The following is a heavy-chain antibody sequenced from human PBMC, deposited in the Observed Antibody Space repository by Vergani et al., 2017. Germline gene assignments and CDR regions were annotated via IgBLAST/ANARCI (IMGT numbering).Heavy chain of an antibody. Sequence: EVQLLESGGGLVQPGGSLRLSCVASGFTFSSYAMSWVRQAPGKGLEWVSTISSSSSYIYYADAVKGRFTISRDNAKNSLYLQMNSLRAEDTAVYYCARARIAVAGTIGYWGQGTLVTVSS. CDR1: GFTFSSYA. CDR2: ISSSSSYI. D-gene: IGHD6-19*01. V-gene: IGHV3-21*01. CDR3: ARARIAVAGTIGY. J-gene: IGHJ4*02.